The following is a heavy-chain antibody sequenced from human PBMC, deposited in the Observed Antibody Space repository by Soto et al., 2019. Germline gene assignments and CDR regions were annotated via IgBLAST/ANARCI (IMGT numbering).Heavy chain of an antibody. CDR1: GFRFDEYG. CDR3: ARGDIAVPVSSDF. D-gene: IGHD6-19*01. CDR2: TNWDGDDT. Sequence: PGASLRLSCAASGFRFDEYGMTWVRQAPGKGLEWVSGTNWDGDDTGYADSVKGRFTISRDNAKNSLYLQMNNLKGEDTAIYYCARGDIAVPVSSDFWGQGTLVTVSS. V-gene: IGHV3-20*04. J-gene: IGHJ4*02.